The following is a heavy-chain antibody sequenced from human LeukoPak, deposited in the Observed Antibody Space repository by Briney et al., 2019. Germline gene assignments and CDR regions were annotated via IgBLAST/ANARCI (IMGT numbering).Heavy chain of an antibody. CDR3: AKAGVRYFDSSGLYAFDF. J-gene: IGHJ3*01. D-gene: IGHD3-22*01. V-gene: IGHV4-39*01. CDR1: GGSISSTSYY. CDR2: IYYSGST. Sequence: SETLSLTCAVSGGSISSTSYYWAWIRQPPGKGLEWIGTIYYSGSTYHNPSLKSRVTMSVDTSRNQFSLKLSSVDAADTAVYYCAKAGVRYFDSSGLYAFDFWGQVTTVTVSS.